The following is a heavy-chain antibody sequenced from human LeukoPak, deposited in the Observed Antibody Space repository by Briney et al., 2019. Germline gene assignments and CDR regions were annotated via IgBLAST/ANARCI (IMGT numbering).Heavy chain of an antibody. D-gene: IGHD3-10*01. Sequence: SETLSLTCAVYGGSFSGYYWSWIRQPPGKGLEWIGEINHSGSTNYNPSLKSRVTISVDTSKNQFSLKLSSVTAADTAVYYCAREAKRIVRGVRGGDCWGQGTLVTVSS. CDR2: INHSGST. CDR3: AREAKRIVRGVRGGDC. CDR1: GGSFSGYY. V-gene: IGHV4-34*01. J-gene: IGHJ4*02.